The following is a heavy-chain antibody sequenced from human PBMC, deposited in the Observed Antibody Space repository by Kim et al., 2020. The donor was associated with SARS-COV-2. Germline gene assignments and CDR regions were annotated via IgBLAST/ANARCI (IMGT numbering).Heavy chain of an antibody. V-gene: IGHV4-59*12. CDR3: AREPDYGDYFHY. D-gene: IGHD4-17*01. Sequence: SETLSLTCTVSGGSISSYYWSWIRQPPGKGLEWIGYIYYSGSTNYNPSLKSRVTIPVDTSKNQFSLKLSSVTAAATAASYCAREPDYGDYFHYWGHGTL. CDR2: IYYSGST. CDR1: GGSISSYY. J-gene: IGHJ4*01.